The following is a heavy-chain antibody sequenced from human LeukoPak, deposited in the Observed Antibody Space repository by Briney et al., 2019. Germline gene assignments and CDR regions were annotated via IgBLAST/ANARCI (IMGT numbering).Heavy chain of an antibody. Sequence: GGSLRLSCAASGITFSSYDMSWVRQAPGKGLQWVSAISGSGDTTYYADSVKGRFTISRDKSKNTLYLQMSSLRAEDTAVYYCAKVGSRWTKEYFQHWGQGTQVTVSS. J-gene: IGHJ1*01. CDR2: ISGSGDTT. CDR1: GITFSSYD. CDR3: AKVGSRWTKEYFQH. D-gene: IGHD5-24*01. V-gene: IGHV3-23*01.